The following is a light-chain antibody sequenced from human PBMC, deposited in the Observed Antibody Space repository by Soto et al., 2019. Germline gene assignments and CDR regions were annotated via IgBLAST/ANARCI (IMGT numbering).Light chain of an antibody. CDR1: SSDVGSYNL. CDR3: CSYAGSSTVV. V-gene: IGLV2-23*01. J-gene: IGLJ2*01. CDR2: EGS. Sequence: QSALTQPASVYGYPGQSITISCNGTSSDVGSYNLVSWYQQHPGKAPKLMIHEGSKRPSGVTNRFSGSKSGNTASLTISGLQAEDEADYYCCSYAGSSTVVFGGGTQLTVL.